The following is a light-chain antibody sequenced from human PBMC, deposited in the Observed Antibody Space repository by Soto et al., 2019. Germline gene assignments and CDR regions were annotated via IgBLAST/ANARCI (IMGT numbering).Light chain of an antibody. Sequence: HSALTQPASVSGSPGQSITISCTGTSSDVGAYNYVSWYQQHPDKAPKLIIYEVSNRPSGVSYRFSGSKSGNTASLTISGLQAEDEADYYCNSYTTDSTYVFGTGTKVTVL. CDR3: NSYTTDSTYV. J-gene: IGLJ1*01. CDR2: EVS. V-gene: IGLV2-14*01. CDR1: SSDVGAYNY.